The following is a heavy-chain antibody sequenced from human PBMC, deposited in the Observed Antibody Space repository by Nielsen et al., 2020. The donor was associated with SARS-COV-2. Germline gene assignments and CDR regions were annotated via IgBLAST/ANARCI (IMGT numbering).Heavy chain of an antibody. Sequence: ASVQVSCKASGYTFTSYAMHWVRQAPGQRLEWMRWINAGNGNTKYSQKFQGRVTITRDTSSSTAYMELSSLRSEDTAVYDCARDPYSSGWYGFDYWGQGTLVTVSS. D-gene: IGHD6-19*01. V-gene: IGHV1-3*01. CDR3: ARDPYSSGWYGFDY. CDR1: GYTFTSYA. CDR2: INAGNGNT. J-gene: IGHJ4*02.